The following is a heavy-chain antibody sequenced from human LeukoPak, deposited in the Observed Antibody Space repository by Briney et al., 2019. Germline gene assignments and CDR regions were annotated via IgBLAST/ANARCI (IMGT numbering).Heavy chain of an antibody. D-gene: IGHD3-22*01. V-gene: IGHV3-23*01. Sequence: GGSLRLSCAASGFTFSSYAMSWVRQAPGKGLEWVSAISGSGGSTYYADSVKGRFTISRDNSKNTLYLQMNSLRAEDTAVYYCAKGEPITYYYDSSGYSDAFDIWGQGTMVTVSS. CDR3: AKGEPITYYYDSSGYSDAFDI. CDR2: ISGSGGST. J-gene: IGHJ3*02. CDR1: GFTFSSYA.